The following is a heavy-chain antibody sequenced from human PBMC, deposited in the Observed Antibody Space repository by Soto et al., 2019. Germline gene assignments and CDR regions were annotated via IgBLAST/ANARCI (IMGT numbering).Heavy chain of an antibody. CDR3: AKDRERIATRSIDY. CDR1: GSRFSSYA. J-gene: IGHJ4*02. Sequence: PGGSLRLSCVVSGSRFSSYAMSWVRQAPGKALEWVSAISGSGVSTYYADSVKGRFTISRDNSKSTLYLQMNSLRAEDTAVYYCAKDRERIATRSIDYWGQGTLVTVSS. D-gene: IGHD6-6*01. V-gene: IGHV3-23*01. CDR2: ISGSGVST.